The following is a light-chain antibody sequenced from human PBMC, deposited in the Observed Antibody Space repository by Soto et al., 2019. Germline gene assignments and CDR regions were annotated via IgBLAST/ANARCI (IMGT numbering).Light chain of an antibody. V-gene: IGKV3-20*01. CDR3: QQYGSSLYT. J-gene: IGKJ2*01. Sequence: ELVLTQSPGTLSLSPGERATLSCRASLSVTSNYLAWYQQIPGQAPRLLIYDASRRATGIPDRFSGSGSGTDFTLTISRLEPEDFAVYYCQQYGSSLYTFGQGTKLEIK. CDR1: LSVTSNY. CDR2: DAS.